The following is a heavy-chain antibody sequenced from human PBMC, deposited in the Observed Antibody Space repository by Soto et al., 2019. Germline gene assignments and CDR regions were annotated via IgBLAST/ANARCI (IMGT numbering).Heavy chain of an antibody. CDR3: TRRAYYDFWSGFGMDV. J-gene: IGHJ6*02. Sequence: EVQLVESGGGLVQPGGSLKLSCAASGFTFSGSAMHWVRQASGKGLEWVGRIRSKANSYATAYAASVKGRFTISRDDSKNTAYLQMTSLKTEDTAVYYCTRRAYYDFWSGFGMDVWGQGTTVTVSS. V-gene: IGHV3-73*01. CDR2: IRSKANSYAT. CDR1: GFTFSGSA. D-gene: IGHD3-3*01.